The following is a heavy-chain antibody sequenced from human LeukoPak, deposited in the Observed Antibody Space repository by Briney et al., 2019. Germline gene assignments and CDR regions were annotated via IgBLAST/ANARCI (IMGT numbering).Heavy chain of an antibody. CDR2: IYYSGST. D-gene: IGHD3-22*01. J-gene: IGHJ4*02. CDR3: ASLPTVYSRGYLAL. CDR1: GGSTSSSIYY. V-gene: IGHV4-39*07. Sequence: SETLSLTCTVSGGSTSSSIYYWGWVRQPPGKGLEWIGSIYYSGSTYYNPSLKSRVTISVDMSKNQFSLKLSSVTAADTAVYYCASLPTVYSRGYLALWGQGTLVTVSS.